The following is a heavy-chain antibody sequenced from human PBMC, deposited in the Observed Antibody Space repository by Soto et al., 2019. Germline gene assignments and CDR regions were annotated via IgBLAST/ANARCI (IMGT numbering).Heavy chain of an antibody. CDR2: INAGNGNT. CDR1: GYTFTSYA. J-gene: IGHJ4*02. CDR3: ARDVAAADY. V-gene: IGHV1-3*05. D-gene: IGHD6-13*01. Sequence: QVQLVQSGAEEKKPGASVKVSCKASGYTFTSYAMHWVRQAPGQRLEWMGWINAGNGNTKHSQKFQDRVTITTDTSASTAYMELSSLKSEDTAVYYCARDVAAADYWGQGTLVTVSS.